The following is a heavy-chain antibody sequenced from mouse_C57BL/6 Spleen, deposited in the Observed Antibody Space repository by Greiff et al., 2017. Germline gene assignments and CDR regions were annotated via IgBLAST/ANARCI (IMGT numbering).Heavy chain of an antibody. J-gene: IGHJ2*01. V-gene: IGHV1-69*01. CDR3: ARGGSTTVVTTDCDY. CDR2: IDPTDSFT. Sequence: VQLQQPGAELVMPGASVKLSCKASGYTFTSYWMHWVKQRPGQGLEWIGEIDPTDSFTNYNQKFKGKSTLTVDKSSSTAYMQLSSLTSEYSAVYYCARGGSTTVVTTDCDYWGQGTTLTVSS. CDR1: GYTFTSYW. D-gene: IGHD1-1*01.